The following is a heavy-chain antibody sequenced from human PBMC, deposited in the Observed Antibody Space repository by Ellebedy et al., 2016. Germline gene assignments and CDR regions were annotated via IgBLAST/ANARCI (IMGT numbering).Heavy chain of an antibody. D-gene: IGHD7-27*01. CDR3: ARANWELGDAFDI. Sequence: SETLSLXXSVSGGSLSSYYWSWIRQPAGTGLEWIGRIYNTGSTNYNPSLKSRLTMSADTSKNQFSLKLKSVTATDTAIYYCARANWELGDAFDIWGQGTKVTVS. CDR2: IYNTGST. J-gene: IGHJ3*02. V-gene: IGHV4-4*07. CDR1: GGSLSSYY.